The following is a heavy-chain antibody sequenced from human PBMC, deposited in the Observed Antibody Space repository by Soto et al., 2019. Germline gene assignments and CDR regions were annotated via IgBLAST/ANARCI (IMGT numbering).Heavy chain of an antibody. D-gene: IGHD1-26*01. CDR1: GYTFTSYP. Sequence: QVQLVQSGAEVKKPGASVKVSCKASGYTFTSYPMHWVRHAPGQRLEWMGWINAGNGNTKYSQKFQGRVTITRDTSASTGYMELSSLRAEDTAVYYCARDVGATGDWGQGPLVTVSS. CDR3: ARDVGATGD. CDR2: INAGNGNT. J-gene: IGHJ4*02. V-gene: IGHV1-3*01.